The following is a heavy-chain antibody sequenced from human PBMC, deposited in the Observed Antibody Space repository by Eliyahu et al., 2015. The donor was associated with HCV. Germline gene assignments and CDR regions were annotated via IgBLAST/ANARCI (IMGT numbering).Heavy chain of an antibody. V-gene: IGHV3-23*01. Sequence: EVQLLESGGGLVQPGGSLRLSCAASGFTFSSYAMGWVRQAPGKGLEWVSAISGSGGSTYYADSVKGRFTISRDNSKNTLYLQMNSLRAEDTAVYYCAKDLGAPGRRCCVGGWGQGTLVTVSS. CDR1: GFTFSSYA. CDR3: AKDLGAPGRRCCVGG. CDR2: ISGSGGST. J-gene: IGHJ4*02. D-gene: IGHD1-26*01.